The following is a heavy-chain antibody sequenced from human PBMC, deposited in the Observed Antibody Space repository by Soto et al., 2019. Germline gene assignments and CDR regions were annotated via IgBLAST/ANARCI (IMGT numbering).Heavy chain of an antibody. J-gene: IGHJ6*02. CDR2: INPSGGST. CDR3: ARGGRDYGDLSYYYYGMDV. CDR1: GYTFTSYY. V-gene: IGHV1-46*01. D-gene: IGHD4-17*01. Sequence: EASVKVSCKASGYTFTSYYMHWVRQAPGQGLEWMGIINPSGGSTSYAQKFQGRVTMTRDTSTSTVYMELSSLRSEDTAVYYCARGGRDYGDLSYYYYGMDVWGQGTTVTVSS.